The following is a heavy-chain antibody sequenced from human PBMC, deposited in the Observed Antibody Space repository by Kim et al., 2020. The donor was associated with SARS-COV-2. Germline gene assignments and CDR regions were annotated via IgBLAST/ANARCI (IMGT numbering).Heavy chain of an antibody. CDR2: K. Sequence: KYYVDAVKGRVTISRDNAKNSLYLQVNSLRAEDTAVYYCAGVKYSSSVYWGQGTLVTVSS. D-gene: IGHD6-6*01. J-gene: IGHJ4*02. CDR3: AGVKYSSSVY. V-gene: IGHV3-7*03.